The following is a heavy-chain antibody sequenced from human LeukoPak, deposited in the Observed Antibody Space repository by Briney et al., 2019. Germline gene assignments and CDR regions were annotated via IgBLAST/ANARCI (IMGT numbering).Heavy chain of an antibody. Sequence: SETLSLTCTVSGASISSGDYYWSWIRQPPGKGLEWIGYIYYSGSTYYNPSLKSRVTISVDTSKNQFSLKLSSVTAADTAVYYCARGDYYDRGAFDYWGQGTLVTVSS. CDR3: ARGDYYDRGAFDY. D-gene: IGHD3-22*01. CDR1: GASISSGDYY. J-gene: IGHJ4*02. V-gene: IGHV4-30-4*01. CDR2: IYYSGST.